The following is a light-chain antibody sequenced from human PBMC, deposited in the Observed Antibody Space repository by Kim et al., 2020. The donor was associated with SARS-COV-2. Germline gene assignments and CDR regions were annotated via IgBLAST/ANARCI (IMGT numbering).Light chain of an antibody. CDR3: QSYDSSLSGVA. V-gene: IGLV1-40*01. Sequence: WVTSACSGSSSNIGAGYDVHWYQQLPGTAPKLLIYGNSNRPSGVPDRFSGSKSGTSASLAITGLQAEDEADYYCQSYDSSLSGVALGGGTQLTVL. CDR2: GNS. CDR1: SSNIGAGYD. J-gene: IGLJ2*01.